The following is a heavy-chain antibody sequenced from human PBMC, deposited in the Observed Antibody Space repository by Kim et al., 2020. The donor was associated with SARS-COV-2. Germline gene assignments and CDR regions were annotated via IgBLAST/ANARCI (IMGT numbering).Heavy chain of an antibody. V-gene: IGHV3-11*05. D-gene: IGHD6-13*01. CDR1: GFTFSDYY. Sequence: GGSLRLSCAASGFTFSDYYMTWIRQPPGKGLEWVSDITTSGSHTNYADSVKGRFTISRDNAKNSLSLQINSLRVEDTAVYYCARVARISSWTLFDYWGQGTLVTVSS. J-gene: IGHJ4*02. CDR2: ITTSGSHT. CDR3: ARVARISSWTLFDY.